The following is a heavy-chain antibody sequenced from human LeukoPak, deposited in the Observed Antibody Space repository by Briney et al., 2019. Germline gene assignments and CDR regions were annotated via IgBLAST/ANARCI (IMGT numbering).Heavy chain of an antibody. J-gene: IGHJ3*02. D-gene: IGHD2-15*01. CDR2: ISWDGGST. Sequence: GGSLRLSCAASGFTFDDYTMHWVRQAPGKGLEWVSLISWDGGSTYYADSVKGRFTISRDNSKNSLYLQMNSLRTQDTALYYCAKDKWSNAFDIWGQGTMVTVSS. V-gene: IGHV3-43*01. CDR1: GFTFDDYT. CDR3: AKDKWSNAFDI.